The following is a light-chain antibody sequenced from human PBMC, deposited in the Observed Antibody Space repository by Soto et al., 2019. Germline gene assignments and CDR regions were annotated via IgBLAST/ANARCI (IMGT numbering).Light chain of an antibody. J-gene: IGKJ1*01. CDR1: QDISNF. V-gene: IGKV1-5*01. Sequence: DIHLTQSPSAMSEYVGDIVTITCRASQDISNFLAWYQQKPGKAPKLLIYDASSLESGVPSRFSGSGSGTEFTLTISSLQPDDFATYYCQQYNSYCTFGQGTKVDIK. CDR2: DAS. CDR3: QQYNSYCT.